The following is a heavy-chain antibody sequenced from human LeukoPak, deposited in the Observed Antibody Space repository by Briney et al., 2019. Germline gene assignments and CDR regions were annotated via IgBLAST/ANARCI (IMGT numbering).Heavy chain of an antibody. V-gene: IGHV3-53*01. CDR2: IYAGGTT. Sequence: QPGGSLRLSCAASGFTVSSNYMSWVRQALGKGLEWVSVIYAGGTTYYADSVKGRFTISRDNSRNTLYLQMSSLRAEDTAVYYCAREWKFDIWGQGTMVTVSS. J-gene: IGHJ3*02. CDR1: GFTVSSNY. D-gene: IGHD1-1*01. CDR3: AREWKFDI.